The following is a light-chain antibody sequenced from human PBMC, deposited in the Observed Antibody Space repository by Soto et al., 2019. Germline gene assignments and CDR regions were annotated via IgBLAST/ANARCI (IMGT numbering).Light chain of an antibody. CDR1: QSVSRK. CDR2: GAS. J-gene: IGKJ3*01. V-gene: IGKV3D-15*01. CDR3: QQRSNWLIS. Sequence: EIVMTQSPATLSVSPGESATLSCRASQSVSRKLVWYQRKPGQAPRLLIYGASTRATGIPERFSGSGSGTEFTLTISSLQSEDFAVYYCQQRSNWLISFGPGTKVDIK.